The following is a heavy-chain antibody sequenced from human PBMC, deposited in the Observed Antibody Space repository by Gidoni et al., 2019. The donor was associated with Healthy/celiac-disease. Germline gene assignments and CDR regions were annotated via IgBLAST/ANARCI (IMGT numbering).Heavy chain of an antibody. CDR3: ARYSPGGIAARRNNWFDP. V-gene: IGHV4-39*01. J-gene: IGHJ5*02. D-gene: IGHD6-6*01. CDR2: IYYSGST. CDR1: GGSISSSRYY. Sequence: QLQLQESGPGLVKPSETLSLTCTVSGGSISSSRYYWGWIRQPPGKGLEWIGSIYYSGSTYYNPPLKSRVTISVDTSKNQFSLKLSSVTAADTAVYYCARYSPGGIAARRNNWFDPWGQGTLVTVSS.